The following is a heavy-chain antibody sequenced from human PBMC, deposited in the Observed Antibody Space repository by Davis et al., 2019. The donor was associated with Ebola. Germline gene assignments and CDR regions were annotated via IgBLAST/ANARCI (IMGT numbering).Heavy chain of an antibody. CDR2: IYYSGST. J-gene: IGHJ3*02. CDR3: ARGGRGAFDI. D-gene: IGHD3/OR15-3a*01. V-gene: IGHV4-59*01. CDR1: GGSISSYY. Sequence: MPSETLSLTCTVSGGSISSYYWSWIRQPPGKGLEWIGYIYYSGSTNYNPSLKSRVTISVDTSKNQFSLKLSSVTAADTAVYYCARGGRGAFDIWGQGTMVTVSS.